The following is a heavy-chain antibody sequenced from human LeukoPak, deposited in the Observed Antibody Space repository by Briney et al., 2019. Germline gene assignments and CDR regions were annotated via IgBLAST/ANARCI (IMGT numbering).Heavy chain of an antibody. V-gene: IGHV3-23*01. D-gene: IGHD2-15*01. CDR1: GFTFSNYF. J-gene: IGHJ4*02. Sequence: GGSLRLSCAVSGFTFSNYFFNWVRQAPGKGLEWVSGIGGSGGATYYADSVKGRFTISRDNSRNTLYLQINSPRAEDTAVYYCAKVDWRSDCSAGSCPNWGQGTLVTVSS. CDR2: IGGSGGAT. CDR3: AKVDWRSDCSAGSCPN.